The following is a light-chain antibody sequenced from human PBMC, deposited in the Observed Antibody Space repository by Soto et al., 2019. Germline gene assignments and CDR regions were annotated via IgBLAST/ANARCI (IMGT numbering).Light chain of an antibody. CDR2: SNN. Sequence: QAVVTQPPSASGTPGQRVTISCSGSSSNIGSNTVNWYQQLPGTAPKLLIYSNNQRPSGVPDRFSGSKSGTSASLAISGLQSEDEADYYCAAWDDSLNAHYLFGTGTKLTVL. CDR1: SSNIGSNT. J-gene: IGLJ1*01. V-gene: IGLV1-44*01. CDR3: AAWDDSLNAHYL.